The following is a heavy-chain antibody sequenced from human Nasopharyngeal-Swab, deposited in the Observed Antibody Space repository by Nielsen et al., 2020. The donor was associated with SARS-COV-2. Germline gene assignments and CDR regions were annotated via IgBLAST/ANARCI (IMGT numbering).Heavy chain of an antibody. CDR1: GFTFSSYS. V-gene: IGHV3-21*01. J-gene: IGHJ6*03. CDR2: ISSSSSYI. Sequence: ESLKISCAASGFTFSSYSMNWVRQAPGKGLEWVSSISSSSSYIYYADSVKGRFTISRDNAKNSLYLQMNSLRAEDTAVYYCARVGTRATRRGYYYMDVWGKGTTVTVSS. D-gene: IGHD2-2*01. CDR3: ARVGTRATRRGYYYMDV.